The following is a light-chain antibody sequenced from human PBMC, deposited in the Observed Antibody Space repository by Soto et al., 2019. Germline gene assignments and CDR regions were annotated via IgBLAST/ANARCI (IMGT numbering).Light chain of an antibody. Sequence: EIVLAQSPGTLSLSPGEIATLSCSASQTISSYLLWYQQKPGQAPRLLIYDASNRATGIPARFSGSGSGTDFTLTISSLEPEDFAVYYCQQRSNWLSWTFGQGTKVDIK. V-gene: IGKV3-11*01. J-gene: IGKJ1*01. CDR1: QTISSY. CDR3: QQRSNWLSWT. CDR2: DAS.